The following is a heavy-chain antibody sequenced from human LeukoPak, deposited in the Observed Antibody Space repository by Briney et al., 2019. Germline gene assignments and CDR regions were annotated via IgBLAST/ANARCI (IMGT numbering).Heavy chain of an antibody. D-gene: IGHD6-13*01. V-gene: IGHV3-48*04. J-gene: IGHJ4*02. CDR1: GFTFSSYS. CDR2: ISSSSSTI. Sequence: PGGSLRLSCAASGFTFSSYSMNWVRQAPGKGLEWVSYISSSSSTIYYVDSVKGRFTISRDNAKNSLFLQMNSLRAEDTAVYYCARRGNRLAGAGTDYWGQGTLVTVSS. CDR3: ARRGNRLAGAGTDY.